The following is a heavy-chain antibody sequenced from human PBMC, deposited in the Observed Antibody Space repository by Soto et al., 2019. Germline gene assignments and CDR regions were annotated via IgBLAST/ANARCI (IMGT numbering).Heavy chain of an antibody. J-gene: IGHJ4*02. CDR1: VLTFTSYS. CDR2: ISSSSSTI. Sequence: EVQLVESGGGLVQPGGSLRLSCAASVLTFTSYSMNWVRQAPGKGLEWVSFISSSSSTIYYADSVKGRFTISRDNAKNSLYLQMNSLRDEDTAMYYCARDRGYTYGFDYWGQGTLVTVSS. V-gene: IGHV3-48*02. D-gene: IGHD5-18*01. CDR3: ARDRGYTYGFDY.